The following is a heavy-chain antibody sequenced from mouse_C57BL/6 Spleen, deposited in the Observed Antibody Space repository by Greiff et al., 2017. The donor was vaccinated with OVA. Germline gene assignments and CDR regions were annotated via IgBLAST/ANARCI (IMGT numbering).Heavy chain of an antibody. CDR1: GYTFTSYW. CDR2: IHPNSGST. J-gene: IGHJ1*03. D-gene: IGHD1-1*01. CDR3: ARRGGSYWYFDV. V-gene: IGHV1-64*01. Sequence: VQLQPPGAELVKPGASVKLSCKASGYTFTSYWMHWVKQRPGQGLEWIGMIHPNSGSTNYNEKFKSKATLTVDKSSSTAYMQLSSLTSEDSAVYYCARRGGSYWYFDVWGTGTTVTVSS.